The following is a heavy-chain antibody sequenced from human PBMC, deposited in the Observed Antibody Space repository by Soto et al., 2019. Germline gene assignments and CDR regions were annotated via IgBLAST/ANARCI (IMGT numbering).Heavy chain of an antibody. CDR1: GFGFNTHA. CDR3: ARGGGFCGDDCYKGGVDY. CDR2: ISYDGSNK. Sequence: GGSLRLSCAASGFGFNTHALSCVRQAPGKGLEWVAVISYDGSNKYYADSVKGRFTISRDNSKNTLYLQMNSLRPEDTSVYYCARGGGFCGDDCYKGGVDYWGQGTLVTVSS. J-gene: IGHJ4*02. V-gene: IGHV3-30-3*01. D-gene: IGHD2-21*02.